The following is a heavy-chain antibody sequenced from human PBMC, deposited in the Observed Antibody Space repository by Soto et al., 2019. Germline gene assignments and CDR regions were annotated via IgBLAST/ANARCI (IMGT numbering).Heavy chain of an antibody. V-gene: IGHV1-46*02. CDR1: GYNFNQYY. D-gene: IGHD3-3*01. CDR2: INLRGGTT. Sequence: QVQLVQSGAEVRKPGASVRLSCETSGYNFNQYYIHWVRQAPGQGLEWMGIINLRGGTTEYAHKFRGRVTVTGDTSTSTAYMQLSSLRSEDTAVYFCARSSGGVFGIIIEGSNWFAPWGQGTLVTVSS. CDR3: ARSSGGVFGIIIEGSNWFAP. J-gene: IGHJ5*02.